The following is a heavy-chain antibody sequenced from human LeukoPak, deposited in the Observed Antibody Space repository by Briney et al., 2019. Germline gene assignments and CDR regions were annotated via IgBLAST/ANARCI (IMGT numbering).Heavy chain of an antibody. CDR2: IYYSGIT. CDR1: GXSISPYY. Sequence: PSETLSLTCTVSGXSISPYYWSWIRQPPGKGLEWIGYIYYSGITNYNPSLKSRLTIPVDTSKTQFSLKLNSVTAADTALYYCARAQRGYSFAFDLWGLGTLATVSS. D-gene: IGHD5-18*01. J-gene: IGHJ4*02. CDR3: ARAQRGYSFAFDL. V-gene: IGHV4-59*01.